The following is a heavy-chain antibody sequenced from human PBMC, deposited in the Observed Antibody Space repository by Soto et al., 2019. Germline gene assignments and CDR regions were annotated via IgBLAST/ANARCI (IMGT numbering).Heavy chain of an antibody. V-gene: IGHV1-2*02. CDR3: ARGLYSSPAYFFDS. CDR2: INPKSGGT. CDR1: GYTFSGHY. D-gene: IGHD6-13*01. J-gene: IGHJ4*02. Sequence: QVQLVQSGAEVRKPGASVKVSCNVTGYTFSGHYLHWERQAPGQGLEWMGWINPKSGGTNYAQKFQDRVTMTADTSVSAASMELTSLRYDDTAVFYCARGLYSSPAYFFDSWGQGTLVTVSS.